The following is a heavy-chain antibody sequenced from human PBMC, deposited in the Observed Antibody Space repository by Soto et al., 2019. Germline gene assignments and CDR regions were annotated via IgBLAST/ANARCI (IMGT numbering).Heavy chain of an antibody. CDR3: ARQRRSGYGSDY. J-gene: IGHJ4*02. V-gene: IGHV3-21*01. Sequence: GGSLRLSCAASGFTFSSYSMNWVRQAPGKGLEWVSSISSSSSYIYYADSVKGRFTISRDNAKNSLYLQMNSLIDEDTAVYYCARQRRSGYGSDYWGQGTLVTVSS. CDR1: GFTFSSYS. CDR2: ISSSSSYI. D-gene: IGHD5-12*01.